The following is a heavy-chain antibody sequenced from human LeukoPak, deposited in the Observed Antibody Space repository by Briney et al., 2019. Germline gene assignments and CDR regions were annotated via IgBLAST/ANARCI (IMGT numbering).Heavy chain of an antibody. D-gene: IGHD2-21*02. CDR1: GGSFSGYY. CDR3: ARGVVVTAMSGRMWFDP. CDR2: INHSGST. Sequence: PSETLSLTCAVYGGSFSGYYWSWIRQPPGKGLEWIGEINHSGSTNYNPSLKSRVTISVDTSKNQFSLKLSSVTAADTAVYYCARGVVVTAMSGRMWFDPWGQGTLVTVSS. J-gene: IGHJ5*02. V-gene: IGHV4-34*01.